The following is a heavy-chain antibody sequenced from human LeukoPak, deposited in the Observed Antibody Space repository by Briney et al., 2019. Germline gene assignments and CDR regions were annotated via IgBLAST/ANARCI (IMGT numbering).Heavy chain of an antibody. Sequence: PGGSLRLSCAASGVTVSSNYMSWVRQAPGKGLEWVSVIFSGGSTYYADSVKGRFTISRDNSKNTLYLQMNSLRAEDTAAYYRARSLRDGYTPYYMDVWGKGTTVTISS. CDR1: GVTVSSNY. CDR3: ARSLRDGYTPYYMDV. V-gene: IGHV3-66*01. D-gene: IGHD5-24*01. CDR2: IFSGGST. J-gene: IGHJ6*03.